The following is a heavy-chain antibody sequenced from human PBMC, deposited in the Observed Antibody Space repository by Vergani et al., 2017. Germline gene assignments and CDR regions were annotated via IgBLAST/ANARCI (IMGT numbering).Heavy chain of an antibody. CDR2: ISSSSSYI. CDR1: GFTFSSYS. J-gene: IGHJ6*02. V-gene: IGHV3-21*01. Sequence: EVQLVESGGGLIQPGGSLRLSCAASGFTFSSYSMNWVRQAPGKGLEWVSSISSSSSYIYYADSVKGRFTISRDNAKNSLYLQMNSLRAEDTAVYYCARDRRYYGSGSYYNADYYYGMDVWGQGTTVTVSS. CDR3: ARDRRYYGSGSYYNADYYYGMDV. D-gene: IGHD3-10*01.